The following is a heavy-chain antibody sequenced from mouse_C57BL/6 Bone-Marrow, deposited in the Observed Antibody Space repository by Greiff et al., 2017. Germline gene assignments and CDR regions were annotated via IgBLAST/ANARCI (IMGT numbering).Heavy chain of an antibody. CDR2: ISSGSSTI. CDR1: GFTFSDYG. Sequence: EVHLVESGGGLVQPGGSLKLSCAASGFTFSDYGMHWVRQAPEKGLEWVAYISSGSSTIYYADTVKGRFTISRANAKNTLFLQMTSLRSEDTAMYYCARRYYGSSWGFAYWGQGTLVTVSA. CDR3: ARRYYGSSWGFAY. D-gene: IGHD1-1*01. J-gene: IGHJ3*01. V-gene: IGHV5-17*01.